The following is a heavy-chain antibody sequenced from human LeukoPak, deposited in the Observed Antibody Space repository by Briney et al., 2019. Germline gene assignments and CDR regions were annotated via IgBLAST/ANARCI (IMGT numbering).Heavy chain of an antibody. J-gene: IGHJ5*02. CDR2: IYYSGST. CDR1: GCSITGYY. D-gene: IGHD3-9*01. Sequence: PSETLSLTCTVSGCSITGYYWSWIRQPPGKGLEWIGYIYYSGSTNYNPSLKSRFPISVDTSKNQSSLKLSSVTAADTAVYYCARLTKLLTGYYPTPWGQGTLVTVSS. CDR3: ARLTKLLTGYYPTP. V-gene: IGHV4-59*08.